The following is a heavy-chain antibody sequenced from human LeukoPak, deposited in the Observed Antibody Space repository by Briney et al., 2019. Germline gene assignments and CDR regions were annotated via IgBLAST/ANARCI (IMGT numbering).Heavy chain of an antibody. J-gene: IGHJ4*02. CDR1: GGTFSSYA. Sequence: ASVKVSCKASGGTFSSYAISWVRQAPGQGLEWMGRIIPILGIANYAQKFQGRVTITADKSTSTAYMELSSLRSEDTAVYYCARTLKTRYSSSWYGYWGQGTLVTVSS. CDR3: ARTLKTRYSSSWYGY. V-gene: IGHV1-69*04. CDR2: IIPILGIA. D-gene: IGHD6-13*01.